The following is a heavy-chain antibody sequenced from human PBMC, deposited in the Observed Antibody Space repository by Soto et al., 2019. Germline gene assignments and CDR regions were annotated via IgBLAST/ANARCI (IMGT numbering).Heavy chain of an antibody. CDR3: ARSPYYSNFDY. CDR2: IYYSGST. CDR1: GGSISSYY. D-gene: IGHD4-4*01. Sequence: SETLSLTCTVSGGSISSYYWSWIRQPPGKGLEWIGYIYYSGSTNYNPSLRSRVTISVDTSKNQFSLKLSSVTAADTAVYYCARSPYYSNFDYWGQGTLVTVSS. J-gene: IGHJ4*02. V-gene: IGHV4-59*01.